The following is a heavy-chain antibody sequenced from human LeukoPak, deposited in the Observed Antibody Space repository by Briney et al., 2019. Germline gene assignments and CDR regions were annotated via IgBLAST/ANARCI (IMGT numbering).Heavy chain of an antibody. CDR2: ISYTVTS. D-gene: IGHD1-1*01. CDR3: ARVGDWNDLVY. CDR1: GGSISTYY. J-gene: IGHJ4*02. Sequence: PSETLSLTCTVSGGSISTYYWSWIRQPPGKGLEWIGYISYTVTSNYNPSLKSRVTISVDTSKNQFSLKLSSVTAADTAVYYCARVGDWNDLVYWGQGTLVTDSS. V-gene: IGHV4-59*01.